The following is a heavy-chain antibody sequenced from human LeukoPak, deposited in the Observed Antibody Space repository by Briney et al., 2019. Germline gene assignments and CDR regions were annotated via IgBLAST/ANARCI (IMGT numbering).Heavy chain of an antibody. CDR2: ISYDRSNK. J-gene: IGHJ4*02. CDR3: ARDSLVATTDSAPYFDY. CDR1: GFTFSSYA. Sequence: GGSLRLSCAASGFTFSSYAMHWVRQAPGKGLEWVAVISYDRSNKYYADSVKGRFTISRDNSKNTLYLQMNSLRAEDTAVYYCARDSLVATTDSAPYFDYWGQGTLVTVSS. V-gene: IGHV3-30-3*01. D-gene: IGHD5-12*01.